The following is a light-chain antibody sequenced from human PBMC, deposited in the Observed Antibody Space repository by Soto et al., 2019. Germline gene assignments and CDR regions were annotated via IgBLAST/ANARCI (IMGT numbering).Light chain of an antibody. J-gene: IGLJ1*01. CDR3: SSYTSSRTYV. CDR2: EVN. CDR1: SSDIGAYNY. V-gene: IGLV2-14*01. Sequence: QSVLTQPASVSGSPGQSITISCTGTSSDIGAYNYVAWYQQHPGKAPRLMIYEVNNRPSGVSNRFSGSKSGNAASLTVSGLQAEDEADYYCSSYTSSRTYVFGTGTKVTVL.